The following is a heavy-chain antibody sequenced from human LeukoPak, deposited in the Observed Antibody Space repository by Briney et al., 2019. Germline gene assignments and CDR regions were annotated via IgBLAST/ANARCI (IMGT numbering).Heavy chain of an antibody. D-gene: IGHD6-19*01. V-gene: IGHV1-2*02. CDR2: INPNSGDT. Sequence: GASVTVSCKASGYTFADYYMHWVRQAPGQGIEWMGWINPNSGDTKYAQKFQGRVTMTMDTSISTAYMDLIRLRSDDTAVYYCARGDLAVAGTFPHDYWGQGTLVTVSS. CDR3: ARGDLAVAGTFPHDY. CDR1: GYTFADYY. J-gene: IGHJ4*02.